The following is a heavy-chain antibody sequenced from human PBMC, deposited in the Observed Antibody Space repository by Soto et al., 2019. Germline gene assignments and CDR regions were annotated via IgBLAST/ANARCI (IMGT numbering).Heavy chain of an antibody. D-gene: IGHD4-17*01. Sequence: QVQLQQWGAGLLKPSETLSLTCAVYGGSFSGYYWSWIRQPPGKGLEWIGEINHSGSTNYNPSLKSRVTISVDTSKNQFSLKLSSVTAADTAVYYCARRGMTTVTRVGVFDYWGQGTLVTVSS. V-gene: IGHV4-34*01. CDR1: GGSFSGYY. J-gene: IGHJ4*02. CDR2: INHSGST. CDR3: ARRGMTTVTRVGVFDY.